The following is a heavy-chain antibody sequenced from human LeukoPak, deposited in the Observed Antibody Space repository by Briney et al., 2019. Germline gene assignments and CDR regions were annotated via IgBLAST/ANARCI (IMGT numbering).Heavy chain of an antibody. CDR2: IYPSGSA. V-gene: IGHV4-4*09. J-gene: IGHJ4*02. CDR1: GGSISSYY. Sequence: SSETLSLTCTVSGGSISSYYWSWIRQPPGKGLEWIGYIYPSGSANYNPSLKSRVTISVDTSKNQFSLKLSSVTAADTAVYYCASGPVGGVISHFDYWGQGTLVTVSS. D-gene: IGHD3-10*01. CDR3: ASGPVGGVISHFDY.